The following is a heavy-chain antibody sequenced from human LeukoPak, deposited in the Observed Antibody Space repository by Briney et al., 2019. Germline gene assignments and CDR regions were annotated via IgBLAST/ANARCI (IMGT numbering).Heavy chain of an antibody. D-gene: IGHD1-1*01. J-gene: IGHJ6*02. V-gene: IGHV3-23*01. CDR3: AKGGRDGYNYGYYYGMDV. Sequence: GGSLRLSCAASGFTFSSYAMSWVRQAPGKGLEWVSAISGSGGSTYYADSVKGRFTISRDNSKNTLYLQMNSLRAEDTAVYYCAKGGRDGYNYGYYYGMDVWGQGTTVTVSS. CDR1: GFTFSSYA. CDR2: ISGSGGST.